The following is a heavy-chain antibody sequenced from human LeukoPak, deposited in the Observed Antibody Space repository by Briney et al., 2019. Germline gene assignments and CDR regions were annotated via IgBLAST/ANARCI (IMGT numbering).Heavy chain of an antibody. CDR1: GGSFSGYY. CDR2: INHSGST. Sequence: SETLSLTCAVYGGSFSGYYWSWIRQPPGKGLEWIGEINHSGSTNYNPSLKSRVTISVDTSKNQFSLKLSSVTAADTAVYYCASFPRSSIAARAAYYYYMDVWGKGTTVTVSS. D-gene: IGHD6-6*01. CDR3: ASFPRSSIAARAAYYYYMDV. J-gene: IGHJ6*03. V-gene: IGHV4-34*01.